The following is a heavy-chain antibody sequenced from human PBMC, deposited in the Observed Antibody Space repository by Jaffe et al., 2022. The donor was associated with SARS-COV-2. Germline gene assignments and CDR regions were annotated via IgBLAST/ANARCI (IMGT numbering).Heavy chain of an antibody. CDR3: ARDQAYYYDSSGDAFDI. Sequence: QVQLQESGPGLVKPSQTLSLTCTVSGGSISSGSYYWSWIRQPAGKGLEWIGRIYTSGSTNYNPSLKSRVTISVDTSKNQFSLKLSSVTAADTAVYYCARDQAYYYDSSGDAFDIWGQGTMVTVSS. V-gene: IGHV4-61*02. J-gene: IGHJ3*02. CDR2: IYTSGST. CDR1: GGSISSGSYY. D-gene: IGHD3-22*01.